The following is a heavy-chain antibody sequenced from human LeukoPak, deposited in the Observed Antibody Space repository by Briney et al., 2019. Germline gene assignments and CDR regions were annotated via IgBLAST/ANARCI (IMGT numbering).Heavy chain of an antibody. D-gene: IGHD2-8*02. J-gene: IGHJ4*02. V-gene: IGHV3-30*02. CDR2: IAHHGNNK. CDR1: GFTFSSSA. Sequence: GGSLRLSCAASGFTFSSSAMHWARQGPGKGLEWVAYIAHHGNNKYYADSVKGRVTISRDNSKGTLYLQMNSLRADDTAVYYCAKDGSWSCTDWGQGTLVTVSS. CDR3: AKDGSWSCTD.